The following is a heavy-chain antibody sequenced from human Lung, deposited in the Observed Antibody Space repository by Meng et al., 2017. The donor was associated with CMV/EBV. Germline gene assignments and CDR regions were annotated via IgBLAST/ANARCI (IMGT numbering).Heavy chain of an antibody. CDR2: ISYDGSNK. J-gene: IGHJ6*02. Sequence: GGSLRLCCAASGFTFSSYAMHWVRQAPGKGMAWVAVISYDGSNKYYADSVKGRLTISRDNSKNTLYLQMNSLRVEDTAVYYCTRGGGTISIFGVARILGFMDFWGQGTTVTVSS. V-gene: IGHV3-30*04. D-gene: IGHD3-3*01. CDR1: GFTFSSYA. CDR3: TRGGGTISIFGVARILGFMDF.